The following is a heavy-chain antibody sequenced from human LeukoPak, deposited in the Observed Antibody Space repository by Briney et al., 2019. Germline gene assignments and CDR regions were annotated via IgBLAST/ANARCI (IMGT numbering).Heavy chain of an antibody. J-gene: IGHJ4*02. CDR1: GGTFSSYA. CDR3: ARDRDDSSGYYRETLFDY. D-gene: IGHD3-22*01. CDR2: IIPIFGTA. V-gene: IGHV1-69*05. Sequence: SVEVSCKASGGTFSSYAISWVRQAPGQGLEWMGGIIPIFGTANYAQKFQGRVTITTDESTSTAYMELSSLRSEDTAVYYCARDRDDSSGYYRETLFDYWGQGTLVTVSS.